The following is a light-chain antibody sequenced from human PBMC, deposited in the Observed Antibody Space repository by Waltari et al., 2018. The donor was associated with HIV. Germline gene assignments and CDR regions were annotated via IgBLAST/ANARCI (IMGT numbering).Light chain of an antibody. J-gene: IGKJ1*01. Sequence: DDVMTQSPDYLAVALGERATSRCKSSQSVFYTSNNKDYLAWYQHKPGQPPKLLIYWAFIRESGVPERFSGSGSGPDFTLTISGVQAEDAAVYYCQQYFYSPQTFGQGTKVEIK. CDR2: WAF. CDR3: QQYFYSPQT. V-gene: IGKV4-1*01. CDR1: QSVFYTSNNKDY.